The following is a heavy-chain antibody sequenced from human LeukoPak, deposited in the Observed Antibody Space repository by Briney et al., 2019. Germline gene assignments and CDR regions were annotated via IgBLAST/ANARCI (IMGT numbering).Heavy chain of an antibody. D-gene: IGHD1-26*01. Sequence: PGGSLRLSCAASGFTGSSNYMSWVRQAPGKGLEWVSVIYSGGSTYYADSVKGRFTISRDNSKNTLYLQMNSLRAEDTAVYYCAREATGDYYYYMDVWGKGTTVTVSS. V-gene: IGHV3-66*02. J-gene: IGHJ6*03. CDR1: GFTGSSNY. CDR3: AREATGDYYYYMDV. CDR2: IYSGGST.